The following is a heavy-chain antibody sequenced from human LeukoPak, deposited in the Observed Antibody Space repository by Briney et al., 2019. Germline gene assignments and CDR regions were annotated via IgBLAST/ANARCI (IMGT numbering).Heavy chain of an antibody. V-gene: IGHV3-53*01. CDR3: ARNNSGTYYLDP. D-gene: IGHD1-26*01. CDR2: IYSSGNT. CDR1: GFTASSIY. Sequence: GRCLRLSRAASGFTASSIYTSCGRHAPRKRLEWVSVIYSSGNTYYTDSVKGRFTISRDNSKNTLYLQMNSLRAEHTAVYYCARNNSGTYYLDPWGQGTLVTVSS. J-gene: IGHJ5*02.